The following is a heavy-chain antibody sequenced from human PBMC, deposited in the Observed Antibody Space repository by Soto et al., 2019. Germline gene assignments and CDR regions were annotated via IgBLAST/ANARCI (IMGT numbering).Heavy chain of an antibody. V-gene: IGHV4-59*01. J-gene: IGHJ5*02. D-gene: IGHD2-2*01. CDR2: IYYSGST. CDR1: GGSISSYY. CDR3: AGGRLGYCSSSSCYWFDP. Sequence: SETLSLTCTVSGGSISSYYWSWIRQPPGKGLEWIGYIYYSGSTNYNPSLKSRVTISVDTSKNQFSLKLSSVTAADTAVYYCAGGRLGYCSSSSCYWFDPWGQGTRVTVSS.